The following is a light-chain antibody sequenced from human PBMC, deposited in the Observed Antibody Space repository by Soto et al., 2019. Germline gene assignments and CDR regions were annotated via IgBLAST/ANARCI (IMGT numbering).Light chain of an antibody. V-gene: IGKV3-20*01. CDR2: GAS. CDR3: QQYGSSFWVT. CDR1: QSVSSSY. Sequence: EIVLTQSPGTLSLSPGERATLSCRASQSVSSSYLAWYQQKPGQAPRLLIYGASSRATGIPDRFSGSGSGTDLTLTISRLEPEDFAVYYCQQYGSSFWVTFGGGTKVEIK. J-gene: IGKJ4*01.